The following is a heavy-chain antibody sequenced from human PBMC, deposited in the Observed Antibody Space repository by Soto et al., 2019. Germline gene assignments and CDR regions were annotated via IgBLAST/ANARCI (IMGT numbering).Heavy chain of an antibody. CDR3: AKDVLGLWFGESNYAMDV. V-gene: IGHV3-23*01. Sequence: GGSLRLSCAASGFTFSSYAMTWVRQAPGKGLEWVSVISGSGDTTHYADSVKGRFTISRDNSENTLYLQMNSLRAEDTALYYCAKDVLGLWFGESNYAMDVWGQGTTVTVSS. J-gene: IGHJ6*02. CDR2: ISGSGDTT. CDR1: GFTFSSYA. D-gene: IGHD3-10*01.